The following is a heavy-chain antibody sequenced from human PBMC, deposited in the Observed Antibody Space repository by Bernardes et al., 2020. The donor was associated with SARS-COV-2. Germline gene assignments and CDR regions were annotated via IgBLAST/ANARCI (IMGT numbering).Heavy chain of an antibody. V-gene: IGHV1-8*01. CDR2: MNPNSGNT. Sequence: ASVKVSCKASGYTFTSYDINWVRQATGQGLEWMGWMNPNSGNTGFAQKFQGRVTMTWSTSISTAYMELSSLRSEDTAVYYCARGVSEYTNYYFDPWGQGTLVTVSS. D-gene: IGHD4-4*01. CDR3: ARGVSEYTNYYFDP. J-gene: IGHJ4*02. CDR1: GYTFTSYD.